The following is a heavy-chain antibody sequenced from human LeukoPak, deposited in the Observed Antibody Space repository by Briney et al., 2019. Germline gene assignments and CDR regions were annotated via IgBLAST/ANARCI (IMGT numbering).Heavy chain of an antibody. CDR2: INWNSGSI. CDR3: AKTSNLLLWFGEFDY. CDR1: GFTCDDYA. J-gene: IGHJ4*02. D-gene: IGHD3-10*01. V-gene: IGHV3-9*01. Sequence: GGSLRLSSAAYGFTCDDYALHWVRHAPGKGLEWVSGINWNSGSIGYAGSVKGRFTISRDNAKNSLYLQMNSLRAEDTALYYCAKTSNLLLWFGEFDYWGQGTLVTVSS.